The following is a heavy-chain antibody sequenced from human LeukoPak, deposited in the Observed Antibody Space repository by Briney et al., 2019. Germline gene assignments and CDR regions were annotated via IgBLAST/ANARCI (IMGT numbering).Heavy chain of an antibody. CDR3: ASGIPTWVY. J-gene: IGHJ4*02. V-gene: IGHV4-39*01. CDR1: GGSISSSSYY. Sequence: PSETLSLTCTVCGGSISSSSYYWGWIRQPPGKGLEWIGSIYYSGSTYYNPSLKSRVTISVDTSKNQFSLKLSSVTAADTAVYYCASGIPTWVYWGQGTLVTVSS. CDR2: IYYSGST. D-gene: IGHD1-14*01.